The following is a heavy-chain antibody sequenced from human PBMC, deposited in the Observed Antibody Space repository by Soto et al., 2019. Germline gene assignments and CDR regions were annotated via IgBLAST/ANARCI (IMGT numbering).Heavy chain of an antibody. D-gene: IGHD3-22*01. CDR1: GGSISSGGYS. Sequence: QLQLQESGSRLVKPSQTLSLTCAVSGGSISSGGYSWGWIRQPPGKGLECIGYISHSGSTYYNPSLKSRVTISLDRSKNQFSLRLSSVTAADTAVYYCARAGWYYDGSGYQREYYFDYWGQGTLVTVSS. J-gene: IGHJ4*02. V-gene: IGHV4-30-2*01. CDR2: ISHSGST. CDR3: ARAGWYYDGSGYQREYYFDY.